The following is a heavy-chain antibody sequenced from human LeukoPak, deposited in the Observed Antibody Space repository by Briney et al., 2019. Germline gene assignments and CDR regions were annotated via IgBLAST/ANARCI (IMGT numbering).Heavy chain of an antibody. V-gene: IGHV4-34*01. CDR3: ARGGYSSGWFAGGVNWFDP. J-gene: IGHJ5*02. CDR1: GGSFSGDY. D-gene: IGHD6-19*01. CDR2: IKQSGST. Sequence: PSETLSLTCAVYGGSFSGDYWSWIRQPPGKGLEWVGEIKQSGSTNYNPSLKSRVTIAVDTSKSKFFLELIHVSAADTAVYYCARGGYSSGWFAGGVNWFDPWGQGTLVTVSS.